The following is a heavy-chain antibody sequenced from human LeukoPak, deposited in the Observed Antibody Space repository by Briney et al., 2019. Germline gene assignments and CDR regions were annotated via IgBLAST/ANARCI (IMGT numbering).Heavy chain of an antibody. D-gene: IGHD3-22*01. J-gene: IGHJ4*02. CDR3: ASVYSDSSGYPLY. CDR1: GFTFSSYS. CDR2: ISSSSSYI. V-gene: IGHV3-21*01. Sequence: KAGGSLRLSCAASGFTFSSYSMNWVRQAPGKGLEWVSSISSSSSYIYYADSVKGRFTISRDNAKNSLYLQMNSLRAEDTAVYYCASVYSDSSGYPLYWGQGTLVTVSS.